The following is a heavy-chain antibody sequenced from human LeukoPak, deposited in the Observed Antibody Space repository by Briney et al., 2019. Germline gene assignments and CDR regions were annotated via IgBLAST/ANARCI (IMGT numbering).Heavy chain of an antibody. V-gene: IGHV3-9*01. J-gene: IGHJ4*02. D-gene: IGHD6-13*01. CDR1: GFTFDDYA. Sequence: GGSLRLSSAASGFTFDDYAMHWVRQAPGKGLEWVSGISWNSGSIGYADSVKGRFTISRDNAKNSLYLQMNSLRAEDTALYYCASDVAAAGNYWGQGTLVTVSS. CDR3: ASDVAAAGNY. CDR2: ISWNSGSI.